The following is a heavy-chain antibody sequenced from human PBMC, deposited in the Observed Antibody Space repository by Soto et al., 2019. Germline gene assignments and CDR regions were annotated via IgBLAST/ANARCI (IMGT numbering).Heavy chain of an antibody. CDR2: INSDVSST. CDR3: ARGRENYSYFDY. J-gene: IGHJ4*02. Sequence: EVHLVESGGGLVQPGGSLRLSCAVSGFTLSSYWMHWVRQAPGEGLVWVSRINSDVSSTIYADSVKGRFTISRENAKNTVYLQMNSLRAEDTAIYYCARGRENYSYFDYWGQGILVTVSS. D-gene: IGHD4-4*01. CDR1: GFTLSSYW. V-gene: IGHV3-74*01.